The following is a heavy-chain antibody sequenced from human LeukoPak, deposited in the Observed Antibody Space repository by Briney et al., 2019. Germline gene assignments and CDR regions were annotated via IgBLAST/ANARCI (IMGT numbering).Heavy chain of an antibody. CDR2: ISSSSSYI. J-gene: IGHJ3*02. V-gene: IGHV3-21*01. Sequence: PGGSLRLSCAASGFTFSSYSMNWVRQAPGKGLEWVSSISSSSSYIYHADSVKGRFTISRDNAKNSLYLQMNSLRAEDTAVYYCARDRSTWIQQGAFDIWGQGTMVTVSS. D-gene: IGHD5-18*01. CDR3: ARDRSTWIQQGAFDI. CDR1: GFTFSSYS.